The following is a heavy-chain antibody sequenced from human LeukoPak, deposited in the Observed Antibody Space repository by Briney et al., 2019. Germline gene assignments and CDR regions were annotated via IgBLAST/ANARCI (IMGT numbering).Heavy chain of an antibody. CDR2: IHSGDDT. J-gene: IGHJ4*02. Sequence: GGSLRLSCTASGFSVSGKYMIWVRQAPGKGLEWVSVIHSGDDTLYAESVKGRFTISRDRSMNTLYLQMSSLRGEDTAVYYCASRPVDSLGPLDYWGQGTLVIVSS. V-gene: IGHV3-66*01. CDR3: ASRPVDSLGPLDY. CDR1: GFSVSGKY. D-gene: IGHD3/OR15-3a*01.